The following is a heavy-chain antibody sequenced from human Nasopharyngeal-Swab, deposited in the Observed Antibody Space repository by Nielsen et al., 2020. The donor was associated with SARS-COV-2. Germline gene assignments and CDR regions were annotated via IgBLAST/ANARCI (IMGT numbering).Heavy chain of an antibody. J-gene: IGHJ4*02. CDR2: IYYSGST. V-gene: IGHV4-59*04. CDR1: GGSISSYY. D-gene: IGHD5-12*01. CDR3: ARPKYSGYDDEFGAYFDY. Sequence: SETLSLTCTVSGGSISSYYWSWIRQPPGKGLEWIGYIYYSGSTYYNPSLKSRVTISVDTSKNQFSLKLSSVTAADTAVYYCARPKYSGYDDEFGAYFDYWGQGTLVTVSS.